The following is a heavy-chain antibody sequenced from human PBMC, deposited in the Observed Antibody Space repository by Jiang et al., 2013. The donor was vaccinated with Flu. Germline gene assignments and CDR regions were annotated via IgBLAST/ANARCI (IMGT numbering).Heavy chain of an antibody. CDR3: AHRSDYGDSSYYYYGMDV. D-gene: IGHD4-17*01. CDR1: GFSLSTSGVG. CDR2: IYWDDDK. V-gene: IGHV2-5*02. J-gene: IGHJ6*02. Sequence: TFSGFSLSTSGVGXGWIRQPPGKALEWLALIYWDDDKRYSPSLKSRLTITKDTSKNQVVLTMTNMDPVDTATYYCAHRSDYGDSSYYYYGMDVWGQGTTVTVSS.